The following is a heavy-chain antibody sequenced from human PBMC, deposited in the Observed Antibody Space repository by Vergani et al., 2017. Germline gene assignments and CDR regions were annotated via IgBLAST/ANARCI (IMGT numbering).Heavy chain of an antibody. V-gene: IGHV4-59*05. CDR3: ARHDLVVPAAKAPYGMDV. D-gene: IGHD2-2*01. J-gene: IGHJ6*02. CDR1: GGSISSYY. CDR2: IYYRGST. Sequence: QVQLQESGPGLVKPSETLSLTCTVSGGSISSYYWSWIRQPPGKGLEWIGSIYYRGSTYYNTSLNSRVTISVDTSKNQFSLKLSSVTAADTAVYYCARHDLVVPAAKAPYGMDVWGQGTTVTVSS.